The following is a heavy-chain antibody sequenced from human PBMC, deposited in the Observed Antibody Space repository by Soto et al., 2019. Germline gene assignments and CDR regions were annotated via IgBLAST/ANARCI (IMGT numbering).Heavy chain of an antibody. Sequence: EVQLVESGGGLVQPGGSLRLSCAASGFTLSDHYMDWVRQAPGKGLEWVGRTRNKANSYTTEYAASVKGRFIVSSDDSMNSLYLQMHSLKTEDTAMYYCVRTSHYGSGTWNFDYWGQGTLVTVSS. J-gene: IGHJ4*02. CDR1: GFTLSDHY. CDR3: VRTSHYGSGTWNFDY. V-gene: IGHV3-72*01. D-gene: IGHD3-10*01. CDR2: TRNKANSYTT.